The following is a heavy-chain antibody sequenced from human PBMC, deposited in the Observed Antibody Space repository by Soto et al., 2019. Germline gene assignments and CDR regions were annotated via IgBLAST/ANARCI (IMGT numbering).Heavy chain of an antibody. CDR1: GGSISSSSYY. D-gene: IGHD1-7*01. Sequence: SETLSLTCTVSGGSISSSSYYWGWIRQPPGKGLEWIGSIYYSGSTYYNPSLKSRVTISVDTSKNQFSLKLSSVTAADTAVYYCASPINWNYDWFDPWGQGTLVTVSS. CDR2: IYYSGST. J-gene: IGHJ5*02. CDR3: ASPINWNYDWFDP. V-gene: IGHV4-39*01.